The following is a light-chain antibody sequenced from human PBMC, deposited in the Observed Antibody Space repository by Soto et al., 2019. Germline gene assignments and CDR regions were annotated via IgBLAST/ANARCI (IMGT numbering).Light chain of an antibody. CDR3: LQDYNYPWT. J-gene: IGKJ1*01. CDR1: QGIRND. CDR2: AAS. V-gene: IGKV1-6*01. Sequence: AIQMTQSPSSLSASVVDRVTITFRASQGIRNDLGWYQQKPGKAPKLLIYAASSLQSGVPSRFSGSGSGTDFTLTISSLQPEDFATYSCLQDYNYPWTFGQGTKVDIK.